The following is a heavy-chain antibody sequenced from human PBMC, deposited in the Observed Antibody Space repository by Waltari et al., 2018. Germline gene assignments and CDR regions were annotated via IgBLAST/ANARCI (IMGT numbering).Heavy chain of an antibody. D-gene: IGHD6-13*01. V-gene: IGHV3-49*03. CDR2: IGSKAYGGTT. CDR1: GFTFGDYA. J-gene: IGHJ4*02. CDR3: TRDLRAIAAADN. Sequence: EVQLVESGGGLVQPGRSLRLSCTASGFTFGDYAIGWFRQGHGKGREWVGFIGSKAYGGTTEYAGSVKGRFTISRDDSKSIAYLQMNSLKTEDTAVYYCTRDLRAIAAADNWGQGTLVTVSS.